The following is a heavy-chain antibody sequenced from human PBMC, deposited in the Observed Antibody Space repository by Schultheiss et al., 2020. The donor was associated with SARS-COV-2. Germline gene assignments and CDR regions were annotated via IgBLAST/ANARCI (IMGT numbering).Heavy chain of an antibody. CDR2: IYYSGST. Sequence: SQTLSLTCTVSGGSISPYYWSWIRQTPGKGLEWIGYIYYSGSTNYNPSLKSRVTISVHTSKKQFSLKLISVTAADTAVYYCARGDSSGTPSTWGQGTQVTVSS. J-gene: IGHJ4*02. D-gene: IGHD3-22*01. V-gene: IGHV4-59*01. CDR1: GGSISPYY. CDR3: ARGDSSGTPST.